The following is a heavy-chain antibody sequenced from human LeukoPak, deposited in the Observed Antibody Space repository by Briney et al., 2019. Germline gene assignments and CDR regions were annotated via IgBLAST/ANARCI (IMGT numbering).Heavy chain of an antibody. V-gene: IGHV1-2*02. CDR2: INPNSGGT. D-gene: IGHD3-10*01. CDR1: GYTFTGYY. CDR3: ARGRRYYVSGSDH. J-gene: IGHJ4*02. Sequence: ASLKVSCKASGYTFTGYYMHWVRQAPGQRLEWMPWINPNSGGTHDAQKIQGRSTMTRDTPFSTAYMELSSLRSEEPPVYHRARGRRYYVSGSDHCGQGTLVTVSS.